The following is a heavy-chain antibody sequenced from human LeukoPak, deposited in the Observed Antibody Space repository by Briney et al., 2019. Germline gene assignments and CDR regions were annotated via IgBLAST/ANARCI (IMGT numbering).Heavy chain of an antibody. CDR3: ANHYCSGGSCYNRYYYYYMDV. CDR1: RGTFRDYA. CDR2: IIPISDAT. Sequence: AASVKVSCKASRGTFRDYAISGVRQAPGQGLEWMGGIIPISDATYYAQKFQGRVTITADESATTAYMELSSLRSEDTAVYYCANHYCSGGSCYNRYYYYYMDVWAKGTTVTVSS. D-gene: IGHD2-15*01. V-gene: IGHV1-69*01. J-gene: IGHJ6*03.